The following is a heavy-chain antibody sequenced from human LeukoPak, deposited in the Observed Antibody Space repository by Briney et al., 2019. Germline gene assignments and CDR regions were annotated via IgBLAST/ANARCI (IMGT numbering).Heavy chain of an antibody. J-gene: IGHJ4*02. CDR3: AKSEWLGYYFDY. V-gene: IGHV3-23*01. CDR2: ISGSGGST. CDR1: RFTFSNAW. Sequence: PGGSLKLSCAASRFTFSNAWMNWVRQAPGKGLEWVSAISGSGGSTYYADSVKGRFTISRDNSKNTLYLQMNSLRAEDTAVYYCAKSEWLGYYFDYWGQGTLVTVSS. D-gene: IGHD6-19*01.